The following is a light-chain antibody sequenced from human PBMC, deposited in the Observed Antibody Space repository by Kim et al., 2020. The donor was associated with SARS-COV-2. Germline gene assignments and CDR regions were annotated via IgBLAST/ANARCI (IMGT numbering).Light chain of an antibody. J-gene: IGKJ2*01. Sequence: VVLTQSPGTLSLSPGDRATLSCRASRSMSAGYLTWYQQKPGQAPRLLMYSASTRATGIPDRFSGSESGTDFILTINRLEHEDSAIYYCHHLSSSPYYYFGQGTKLEIK. CDR2: SAS. V-gene: IGKV3-20*01. CDR3: HHLSSSPYYY. CDR1: RSMSAGY.